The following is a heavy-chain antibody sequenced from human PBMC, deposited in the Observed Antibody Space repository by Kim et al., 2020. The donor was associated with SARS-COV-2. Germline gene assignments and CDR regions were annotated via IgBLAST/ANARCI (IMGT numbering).Heavy chain of an antibody. CDR2: SYSRGST. CDR1: GGSISSSVYY. CDR3: ATKKLAADDRSGYGEFDT. V-gene: IGHV4-39*01. Sequence: SETLSLTCTLSGGSISSSVYYWGWIRQPPGKGLEWIGSSYSRGSTFYTPSLMGRVTISVDRSKNQFSLKVNSVTAADTAMYYCATKKLAADDRSGYGEFDTWGQGTLVSVSS. J-gene: IGHJ5*02. D-gene: IGHD3-22*01.